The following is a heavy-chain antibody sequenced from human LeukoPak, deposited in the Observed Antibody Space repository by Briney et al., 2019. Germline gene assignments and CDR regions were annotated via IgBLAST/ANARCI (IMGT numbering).Heavy chain of an antibody. CDR1: GVSTDSYY. Sequence: SETLSLTCIVSGVSTDSYYWTWLRQPPGKGLEWIGYISYTVGTNYNPALKSRVTMSVDMSKNQFSLEMTSVTVADTAVYFCARGDLRWVAHDHYYYMDVWGKGATVSVSS. CDR3: ARGDLRWVAHDHYYYMDV. CDR2: ISYTVGT. D-gene: IGHD4-23*01. V-gene: IGHV4-59*12. J-gene: IGHJ6*03.